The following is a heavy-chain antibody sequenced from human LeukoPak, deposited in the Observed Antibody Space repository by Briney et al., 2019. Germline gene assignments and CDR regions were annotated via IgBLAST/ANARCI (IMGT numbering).Heavy chain of an antibody. J-gene: IGHJ5*02. V-gene: IGHV4-31*03. CDR3: ARTPRYCSSTSCYSVDWFDP. CDR1: GGSISSGGYY. D-gene: IGHD2-2*01. Sequence: SETLSLTCTVSGGSISSGGYYWSWIRQHPGKGLEWIGYIYYSGSTYYNPSLKSRVTISVDTSKNQFSLKLSSVTAADTAVYYCARTPRYCSSTSCYSVDWFDPWGQGTLVTVSS. CDR2: IYYSGST.